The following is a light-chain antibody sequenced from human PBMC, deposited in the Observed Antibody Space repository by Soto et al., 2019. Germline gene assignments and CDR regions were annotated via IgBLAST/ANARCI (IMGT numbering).Light chain of an antibody. Sequence: QSVLTQPPSVSGAPGQRVTISCTGSRSNIGADYHVHWYQQFPGTAPKLLIYGNNNLPSGVPDRFSGSKSGTSASLAITRLQAEDEAEYYCQSYDNSLSGSYVFGTGTKLTVL. CDR2: GNN. CDR3: QSYDNSLSGSYV. J-gene: IGLJ1*01. CDR1: RSNIGADYH. V-gene: IGLV1-40*01.